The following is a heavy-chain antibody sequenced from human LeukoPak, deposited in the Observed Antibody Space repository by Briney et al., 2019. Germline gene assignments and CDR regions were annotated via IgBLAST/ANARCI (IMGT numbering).Heavy chain of an antibody. CDR2: ISAYNGNT. Sequence: ASVTVSCKASGYTFSDYGISWMRQAPGQGLEWMGWISAYNGNTHYAQKVQGRVTLTTDTSTSTAYMELTSLRSDDTAVYYCAKSYSGGYYADYWGQGTLVTVPS. J-gene: IGHJ4*02. D-gene: IGHD1-26*01. V-gene: IGHV1-18*01. CDR3: AKSYSGGYYADY. CDR1: GYTFSDYG.